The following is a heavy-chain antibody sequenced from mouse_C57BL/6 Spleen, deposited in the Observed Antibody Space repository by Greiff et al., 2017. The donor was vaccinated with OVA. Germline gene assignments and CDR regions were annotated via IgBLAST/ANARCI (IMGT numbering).Heavy chain of an antibody. Sequence: QVQLQQPGAELVRPGTSVKLSCKASGYTFTSYWMHWVKQRPGQGLEWIGVIDPSDSYTNYNQKFKGKATLTVDTSSSTAYMQLSSLTSEDSAVYYCARGGSSPYCAMDYWGQGTSVTVSS. CDR2: IDPSDSYT. CDR1: GYTFTSYW. J-gene: IGHJ4*01. CDR3: ARGGSSPYCAMDY. D-gene: IGHD1-1*01. V-gene: IGHV1-59*01.